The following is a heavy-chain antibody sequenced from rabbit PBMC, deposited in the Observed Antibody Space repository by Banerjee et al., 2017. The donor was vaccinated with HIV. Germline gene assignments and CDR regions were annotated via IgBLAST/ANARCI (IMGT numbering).Heavy chain of an antibody. D-gene: IGHD6-1*01. CDR3: AKGDYPYGYGGAYGI. CDR2: IYTSSGST. Sequence: QSLEESGGDLVKPGASLTLTCTASGFSFSGSYHMCWVRQAPGKGLEWIACIYTSSGSTYYASWAKGRFTISKTSSTTVTLQMTSLTAADTATYFCAKGDYPYGYGGAYGIWGPGTLVTVS. J-gene: IGHJ2*01. CDR1: GFSFSGSYH. V-gene: IGHV1S40*01.